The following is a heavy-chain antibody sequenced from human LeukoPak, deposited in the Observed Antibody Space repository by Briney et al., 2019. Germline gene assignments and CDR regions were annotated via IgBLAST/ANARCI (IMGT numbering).Heavy chain of an antibody. CDR3: ARRLAADNNWFDP. V-gene: IGHV4-59*08. J-gene: IGHJ5*02. Sequence: SETLSLTCTVSGGSISSYYWSWIRQPPGKGLEWIGYIYYSGSTNYNPSLKSRVTISVDTSKNQFSLKLSSVTAADTAVYYCARRLAADNNWFDPWGQGTLVTVSS. CDR1: GGSISSYY. D-gene: IGHD6-13*01. CDR2: IYYSGST.